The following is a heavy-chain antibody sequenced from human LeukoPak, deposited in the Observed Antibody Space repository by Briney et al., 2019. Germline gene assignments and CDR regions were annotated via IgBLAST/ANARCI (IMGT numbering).Heavy chain of an antibody. CDR3: ATCVGGYERRVVVHYYYYMDV. CDR2: FDPEDGET. CDR1: GYTLTELS. Sequence: ASVKVSCKVSGYTLTELSMHWVRQAPGKGLEWMGGFDPEDGETIYAQKFQGRVTMTEDTSTDTAYMELSSLRSEDTAVYCCATCVGGYERRVVVHYYYYMDVWGKGTTVTVSS. D-gene: IGHD3-22*01. J-gene: IGHJ6*03. V-gene: IGHV1-24*01.